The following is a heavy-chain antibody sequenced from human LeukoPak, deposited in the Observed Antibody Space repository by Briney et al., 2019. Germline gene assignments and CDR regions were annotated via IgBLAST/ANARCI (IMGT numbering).Heavy chain of an antibody. Sequence: PGGSLRLSCAASGFTFSNYAMNWVRQAPGKGLQSVSGYSGRRSTTYYADSVQGRFIISRDDSKKMLYLQMNSLRVDDTAIYYCVKDLDGAGYFDAFDIWGQGTIVTVSS. CDR1: GFTFSNYA. CDR3: VKDLDGAGYFDAFDI. J-gene: IGHJ3*02. CDR2: YSGRRSTT. D-gene: IGHD4/OR15-4a*01. V-gene: IGHV3-23*01.